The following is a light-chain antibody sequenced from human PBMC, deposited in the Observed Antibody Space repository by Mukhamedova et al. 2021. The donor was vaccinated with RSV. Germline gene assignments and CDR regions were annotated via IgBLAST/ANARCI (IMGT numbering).Light chain of an antibody. J-gene: IGKJ2*01. Sequence: GDFVAWYQQKPGQAPRLVIYGASNRATGIPDRFSGSGSGTDFTLTISRLEPEDFAVYFCQQYGWSSPKTFVQGTKLEIK. CDR3: QQYGWSSPKT. CDR1: GDF. V-gene: IGKV3-20*01. CDR2: GAS.